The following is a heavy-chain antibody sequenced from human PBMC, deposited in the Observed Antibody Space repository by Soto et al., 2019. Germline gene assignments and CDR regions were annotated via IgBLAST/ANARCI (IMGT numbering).Heavy chain of an antibody. Sequence: QVQLVQSGAEVKKPGSSVKVSCKASGGTFSSYAISWVRQAPGQGLEWMGGIIPIFGTANYAQKFQGRVTITADESTSTAYMELGSLRSEDTAVYYCARDHLWNDVFFYYGMDVWGQGTTVTVSS. CDR1: GGTFSSYA. CDR2: IIPIFGTA. CDR3: ARDHLWNDVFFYYGMDV. J-gene: IGHJ6*02. V-gene: IGHV1-69*01. D-gene: IGHD1-1*01.